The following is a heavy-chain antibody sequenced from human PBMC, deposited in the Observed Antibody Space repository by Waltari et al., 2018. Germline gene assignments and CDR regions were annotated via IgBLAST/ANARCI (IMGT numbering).Heavy chain of an antibody. V-gene: IGHV1-2*02. CDR1: GYLFTNFD. J-gene: IGHJ4*02. CDR3: ARGNRLDF. Sequence: QVLLVQSGAEVGKPGASVKVSCQATGYLFTNFDLHWVRQAPGQGLEWMAWIQPNSGETKYAQKFQGRVTLTRDTSSSTAYMELPRMTVDDTAVYYCARGNRLDFWGQGTIITVSS. CDR2: IQPNSGET.